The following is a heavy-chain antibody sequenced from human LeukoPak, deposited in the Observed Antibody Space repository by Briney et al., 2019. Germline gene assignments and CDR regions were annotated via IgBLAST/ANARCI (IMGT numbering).Heavy chain of an antibody. Sequence: GASVKVSCKASGYTFTDYTINWVRQAPGQGPEWMGWINTNTGNPTYAQGFTGRFVFSLDTSVTTAYLQISSLKAEDTAVYYCARDPYYDFWSGDLHRHFDYWGQGTLVTVSS. D-gene: IGHD3-3*01. CDR1: GYTFTDYT. CDR3: ARDPYYDFWSGDLHRHFDY. V-gene: IGHV7-4-1*02. J-gene: IGHJ4*02. CDR2: INTNTGNP.